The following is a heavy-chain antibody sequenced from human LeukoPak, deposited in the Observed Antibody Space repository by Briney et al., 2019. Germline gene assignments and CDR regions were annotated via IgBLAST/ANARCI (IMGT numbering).Heavy chain of an antibody. Sequence: PGGSLRLSCAASGFTFDDYGMSWVRQAPGKGLEWVSGINWIGGSTVYADSVKGRFTISRDNAKNSLYLQMNSLRAEDTALYYCARSPLLCSSTSCYTGAFDIWGQGTMVSVSS. CDR1: GFTFDDYG. CDR2: INWIGGST. J-gene: IGHJ3*02. D-gene: IGHD2-2*02. CDR3: ARSPLLCSSTSCYTGAFDI. V-gene: IGHV3-20*04.